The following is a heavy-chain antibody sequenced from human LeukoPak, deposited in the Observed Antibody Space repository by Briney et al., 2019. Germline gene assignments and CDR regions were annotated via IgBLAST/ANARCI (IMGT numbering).Heavy chain of an antibody. CDR3: ARGPEQWLVHGGYFDY. Sequence: SETLSLTCTVSGGSISSSSYYWGWIRQPPGKGLEWIGSIYYSGSTYYNPSLKSRVTISVDTSKNQFSLKLSSVTAADTAVYYCARGPEQWLVHGGYFDYWGQGTLVTVSS. CDR1: GGSISSSSYY. CDR2: IYYSGST. J-gene: IGHJ4*02. V-gene: IGHV4-39*01. D-gene: IGHD6-19*01.